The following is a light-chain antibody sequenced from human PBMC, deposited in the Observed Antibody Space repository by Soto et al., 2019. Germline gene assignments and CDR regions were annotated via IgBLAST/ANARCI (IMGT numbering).Light chain of an antibody. Sequence: DSQITQSPSSLSASVGDRVTITCRASQSISSYLNWYQQKPGKAPKLLIYAASSLQSGVPSRFSGSGSGTDFTLTISSLQPEDFATYYCKQSYSTLTFGGGTKVDIK. CDR2: AAS. J-gene: IGKJ4*01. CDR3: KQSYSTLT. CDR1: QSISSY. V-gene: IGKV1-39*01.